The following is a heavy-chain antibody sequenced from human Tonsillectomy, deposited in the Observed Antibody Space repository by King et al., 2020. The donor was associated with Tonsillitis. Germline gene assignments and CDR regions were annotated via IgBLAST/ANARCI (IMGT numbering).Heavy chain of an antibody. D-gene: IGHD3-22*01. CDR3: ARDHPDSSGYYIVDY. J-gene: IGHJ4*02. V-gene: IGHV1-18*04. CDR2: ISAYNGNT. CDR1: GYTFTTYG. Sequence: VQLVESGAEVKKPGASVKVSCKASGYTFTTYGISWVRQAPGQGLEWMGWISAYNGNTNYAQKLQGRVTMTTDTSTRTIYMEVRSLRSDDTAVYYCARDHPDSSGYYIVDYWGQGTLVTVSS.